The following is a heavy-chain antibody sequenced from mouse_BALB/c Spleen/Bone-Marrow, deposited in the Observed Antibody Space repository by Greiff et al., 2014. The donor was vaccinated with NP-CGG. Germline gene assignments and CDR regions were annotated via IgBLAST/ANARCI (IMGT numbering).Heavy chain of an antibody. J-gene: IGHJ4*01. V-gene: IGHV1S137*01. CDR3: ARGDYRYDETMDY. D-gene: IGHD2-14*01. CDR1: GYTFTDYA. Sequence: VQLQESGPELVRPGVSVKISCEGSGYTFTDYAMHWVKRSHAKSLEWIGLISTFSGNTNYNQKFKGKATMTVDKSSSTAYMELARLTSEDSAIYYCARGDYRYDETMDYWGQGTSVTVSS. CDR2: ISTFSGNT.